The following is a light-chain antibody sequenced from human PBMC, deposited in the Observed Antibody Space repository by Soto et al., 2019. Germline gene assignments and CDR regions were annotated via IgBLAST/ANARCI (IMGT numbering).Light chain of an antibody. Sequence: QSALTQPASVSGSPGQSITISCTGTSSDVGGYNYVSWYQQHPGKAPKHMIYEVTNRPSGVSNRFSSSKSGNTATPTIAGVQAEDGAGYYCSSYTSGSTLVFGGGTKVTVL. CDR2: EVT. CDR1: SSDVGGYNY. CDR3: SSYTSGSTLV. J-gene: IGLJ2*01. V-gene: IGLV2-14*01.